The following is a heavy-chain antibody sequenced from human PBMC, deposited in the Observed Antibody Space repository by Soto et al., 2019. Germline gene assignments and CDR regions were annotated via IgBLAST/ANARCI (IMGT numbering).Heavy chain of an antibody. CDR1: GYTFTSYG. V-gene: IGHV1-18*01. J-gene: IGHJ6*03. CDR3: ASMRGWGGTSYYYYYMDV. D-gene: IGHD6-19*01. Sequence: ASVKVSCKASGYTFTSYGISWVRQAPGQGLEWMGWISAYNGNTNYAQKLQGRVTMTTDTSTSTAYMELRNLRSDDTAVYYCASMRGWGGTSYYYYYMDVWGKGTTVTVSS. CDR2: ISAYNGNT.